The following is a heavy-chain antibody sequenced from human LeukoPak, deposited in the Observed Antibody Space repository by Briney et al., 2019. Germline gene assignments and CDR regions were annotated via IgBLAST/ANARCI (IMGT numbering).Heavy chain of an antibody. Sequence: GGSLRLSCAASGFTFSDYYMSWIRQAPGKGLEWVSAISGSGGSTYYADSVKGRFTISRDNSKNTLYLQMNSLRAEDTAVYYCATPFEYSSSYFDYWGQGTLVTVSS. D-gene: IGHD6-6*01. CDR3: ATPFEYSSSYFDY. V-gene: IGHV3-23*01. CDR2: ISGSGGST. J-gene: IGHJ4*02. CDR1: GFTFSDYY.